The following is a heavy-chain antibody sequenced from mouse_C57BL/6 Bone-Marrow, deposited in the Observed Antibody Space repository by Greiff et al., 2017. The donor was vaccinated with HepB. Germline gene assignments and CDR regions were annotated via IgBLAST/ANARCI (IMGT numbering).Heavy chain of an antibody. J-gene: IGHJ4*01. Sequence: DVKLVESGGGLVKPGGSLKLSCAASGFTFSSYAMSWVRQTPEKRLEWVATISDGGSYTYYPDNVKGRFTISRDNAKNNLYLQMSHLKSEDTAMYYCARDDYDGDYYAMDYWGQGTSVTVSS. CDR2: ISDGGSYT. D-gene: IGHD2-4*01. V-gene: IGHV5-4*01. CDR3: ARDDYDGDYYAMDY. CDR1: GFTFSSYA.